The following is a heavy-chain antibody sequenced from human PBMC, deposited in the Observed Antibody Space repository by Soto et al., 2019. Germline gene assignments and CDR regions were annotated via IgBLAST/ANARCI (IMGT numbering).Heavy chain of an antibody. CDR2: ISGSGGST. V-gene: IGHV3-23*01. CDR3: AKGIGITGTVGAFDI. Sequence: GGSLRLSCAASGFTFSSYAMSWVRQAPGKGLEWVSAISGSGGSTYCADSVKGRFTISRDNSKNTLYLQMNSLRAEDTAVYYCAKGIGITGTVGAFDIWGQGTMVTVSS. D-gene: IGHD1-20*01. J-gene: IGHJ3*02. CDR1: GFTFSSYA.